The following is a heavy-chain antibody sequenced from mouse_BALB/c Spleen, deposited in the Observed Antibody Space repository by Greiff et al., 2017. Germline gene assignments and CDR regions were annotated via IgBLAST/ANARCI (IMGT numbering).Heavy chain of an antibody. CDR1: GYTFTSYW. D-gene: IGHD6-1*01. J-gene: IGHJ3*01. CDR3: ARENSAYTWFDY. CDR2: INPSSGYT. Sequence: VQLQQSGAELAKPGASVKMSCKASGYTFTSYWMHWVKQRPGQGLEWIGYINPSSGYTEYNQKFKDKATLTADKSSSTAYMQLSSLTSEDSAVYYCARENSAYTWFDYWGQGTLVTVSA. V-gene: IGHV1-7*01.